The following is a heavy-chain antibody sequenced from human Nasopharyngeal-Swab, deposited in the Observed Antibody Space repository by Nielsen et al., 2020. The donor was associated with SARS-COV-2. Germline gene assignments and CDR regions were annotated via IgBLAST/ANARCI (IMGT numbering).Heavy chain of an antibody. CDR2: INTDTGTP. V-gene: IGHV7-4-1*02. CDR1: GYTFTDYA. Sequence: ASVKVSCKASGYTFTDYALNWVRQAPGQGLQWMGWINTDTGTPTYAPGFTGRFVFSLDTSVNTAYLQVSSLTADDTAVYFCARDEEEQLFRYWGQGTLVTVSS. CDR3: ARDEEEQLFRY. D-gene: IGHD1/OR15-1a*01. J-gene: IGHJ4*02.